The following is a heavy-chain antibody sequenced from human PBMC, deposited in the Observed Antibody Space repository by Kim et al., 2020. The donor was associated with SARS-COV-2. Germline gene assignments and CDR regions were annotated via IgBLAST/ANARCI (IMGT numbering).Heavy chain of an antibody. CDR2: ISSSGSTI. Sequence: GGSLRLSCAASGFTFSDYYMSWIRQAPGKGLEWVSYISSSGSTIYYADSVKGRFTISRDNAKNSLYLQMNSLRAEDTAVYYCARGRGGTIFGVVISPLEFDPWGQGTLVTVSS. V-gene: IGHV3-11*01. J-gene: IGHJ5*02. CDR1: GFTFSDYY. D-gene: IGHD3-3*01. CDR3: ARGRGGTIFGVVISPLEFDP.